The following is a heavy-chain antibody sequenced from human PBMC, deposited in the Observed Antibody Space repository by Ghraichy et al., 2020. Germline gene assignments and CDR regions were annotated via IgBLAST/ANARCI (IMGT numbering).Heavy chain of an antibody. V-gene: IGHV4-30-4*07. CDR1: GGSISSGGYS. J-gene: IGHJ4*02. CDR3: ARLGPLAEDY. Sequence: TLSLTCAVSGGSISSGGYSWSWIRQPPGKGLEWIGYIYYSGSTYYNPSLKSRVTISVDTSKNQFSLKLSSVTAADTAVYYCARLGPLAEDYWGQGALVTISS. CDR2: IYYSGST.